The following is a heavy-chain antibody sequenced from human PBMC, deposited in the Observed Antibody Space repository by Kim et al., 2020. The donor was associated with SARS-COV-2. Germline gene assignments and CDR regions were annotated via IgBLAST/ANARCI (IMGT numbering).Heavy chain of an antibody. D-gene: IGHD6-13*01. CDR3: ARVFRSSSWYPYYYYYGMDV. CDR2: IYYSGST. V-gene: IGHV4-59*13. J-gene: IGHJ6*02. Sequence: SETLSLTCTVSGGSISSYYWSWIRQPPGKGLEWIGYIYYSGSTNYNPSLKSRVTISVDTSKNQFSLKLSSVTAADTAVYYCARVFRSSSWYPYYYYYGMDVWGQGTTVTVSS. CDR1: GGSISSYY.